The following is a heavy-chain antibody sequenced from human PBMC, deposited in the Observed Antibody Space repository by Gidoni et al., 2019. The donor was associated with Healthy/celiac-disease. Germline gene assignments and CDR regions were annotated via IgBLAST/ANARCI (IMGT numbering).Heavy chain of an antibody. D-gene: IGHD3-22*01. CDR3: ARGDYYDSSGYYYPSLYYYYGMDV. CDR1: GGSISSYY. CDR2: IYYSGST. V-gene: IGHV4-59*01. J-gene: IGHJ6*02. Sequence: QVQLQESGPGLVKPSETLSLTCTVSGGSISSYYWSWIRPPPGKGLELIGYIYYSGSTNYTPSLKSRVTISVDTSKNQFSLKLSSVTAADTAVYYCARGDYYDSSGYYYPSLYYYYGMDVWGQGTTVTVSS.